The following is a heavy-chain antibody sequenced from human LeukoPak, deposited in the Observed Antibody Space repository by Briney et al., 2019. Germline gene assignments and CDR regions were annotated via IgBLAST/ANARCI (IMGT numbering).Heavy chain of an antibody. CDR1: GGSLSSYY. D-gene: IGHD3-9*01. V-gene: IGHV4-59*08. J-gene: IGHJ5*02. CDR3: ARHDWLVKTTIWVDP. Sequence: SETLSLTCIVSGGSLSSYYWSWIRPPPGKGLEWIGYIYYTGSTNYNPSLKSRVTISVDTSKNQFSRKLSSVTAADTAVYYCARHDWLVKTTIWVDPWGEGNLVTVSS. CDR2: IYYTGST.